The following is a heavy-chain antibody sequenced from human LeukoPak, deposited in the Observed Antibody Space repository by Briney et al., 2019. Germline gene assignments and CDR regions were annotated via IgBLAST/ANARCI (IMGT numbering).Heavy chain of an antibody. D-gene: IGHD2-15*01. V-gene: IGHV4-31*03. CDR1: GGPIIRGGHY. CDR3: ASASSGAVAATVLDY. CDR2: SYYSGST. J-gene: IGHJ4*02. Sequence: SETLSLTCTVSGGPIIRGGHYWSWIRQYPGKGLECIGYSYYSGSTHYNPSLESRVTISVDTSKRQISLKLSSVTAADTAIYYSASASSGAVAATVLDYWGQGAPVTVSS.